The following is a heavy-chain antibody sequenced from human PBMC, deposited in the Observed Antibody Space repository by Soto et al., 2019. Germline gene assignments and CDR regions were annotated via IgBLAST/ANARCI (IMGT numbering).Heavy chain of an antibody. Sequence: PGGSLRLSCAASGFTFSSYAMSWVRQAPGKGLEWVSAISGSGGSTYYADSVKGRFTISRDNSKNTLYLQMNSLRAEDTAVYYCAKDGAQGYSSGWWINWFDPWGQGTLVTVSS. D-gene: IGHD6-19*01. CDR1: GFTFSSYA. CDR2: ISGSGGST. CDR3: AKDGAQGYSSGWWINWFDP. V-gene: IGHV3-23*01. J-gene: IGHJ5*02.